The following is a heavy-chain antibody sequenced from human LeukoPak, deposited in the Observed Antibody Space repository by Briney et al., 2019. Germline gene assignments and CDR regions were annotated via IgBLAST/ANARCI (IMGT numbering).Heavy chain of an antibody. CDR1: GFTFSSYG. V-gene: IGHV3-23*01. J-gene: IGHJ3*02. Sequence: AGGSLRLSCAASGFTFSSYGMSWVRQAPGKALEWVSGISSGGGSTHYADSVKGRFTISRDNSKNTLYLQMNSLRAEDTAVYYCAKDRGSYFDAFDIWGQGTMVTVSS. CDR2: ISSGGGST. D-gene: IGHD1-26*01. CDR3: AKDRGSYFDAFDI.